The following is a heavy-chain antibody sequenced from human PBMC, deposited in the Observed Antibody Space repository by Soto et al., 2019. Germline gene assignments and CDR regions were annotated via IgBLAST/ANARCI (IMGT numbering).Heavy chain of an antibody. CDR1: GDSMSRGDYY. CDR2: IYHTGRT. Sequence: QVQLQESGPGLVKPSQTLSLSCTVSGDSMSRGDYYWSWIRQPPGKGLEWIGFIYHTGRTYYSPSLKGRVDISVDTSKNQFSLKLSSVTAADTAVYYCARDPLHDYGDLSHVFDMWGQGTMVTVSS. CDR3: ARDPLHDYGDLSHVFDM. D-gene: IGHD4-17*01. V-gene: IGHV4-30-4*01. J-gene: IGHJ3*02.